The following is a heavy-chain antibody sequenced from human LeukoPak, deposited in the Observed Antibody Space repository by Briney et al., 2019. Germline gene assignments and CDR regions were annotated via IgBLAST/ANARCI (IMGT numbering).Heavy chain of an antibody. CDR3: ARDDSRGTTDY. Sequence: SVKVSCKASGGTFSSYAISWVRQAPGQGLEWMGGIIPIFGTANYAQKFQGRVAITTDESTSTAYMELSSLRFEDTAVYYCARDDSRGTTDYWGQGTLVTVSS. J-gene: IGHJ4*02. D-gene: IGHD3-16*01. CDR2: IIPIFGTA. V-gene: IGHV1-69*05. CDR1: GGTFSSYA.